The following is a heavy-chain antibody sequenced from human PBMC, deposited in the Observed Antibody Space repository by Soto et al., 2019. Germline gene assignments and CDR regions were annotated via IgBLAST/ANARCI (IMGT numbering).Heavy chain of an antibody. CDR1: GGTFSSYA. D-gene: IGHD3-10*01. V-gene: IGHV1-69*01. J-gene: IGHJ4*02. Sequence: QVQLVQSGAEVKKPGSSVKVSCKASGGTFSSYAISWVRQAPGQGLEWMGGIIPIFGTANYAQKFQGRVTITADESTSTAYMELSSLRCEDTAVYYCATRITRYYGSGSYSEDYRGQGTLVTVSS. CDR2: IIPIFGTA. CDR3: ATRITRYYGSGSYSEDY.